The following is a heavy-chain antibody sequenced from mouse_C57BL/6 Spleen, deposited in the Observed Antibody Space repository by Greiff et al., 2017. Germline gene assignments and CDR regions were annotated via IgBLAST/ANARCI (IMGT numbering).Heavy chain of an antibody. CDR1: GYAFSSSW. CDR2: IYPGDGDT. CDR3: ARPTTVVATGYFDY. J-gene: IGHJ2*01. D-gene: IGHD1-1*01. V-gene: IGHV1-82*01. Sequence: QVQLQQSGPELVKPGASVKISCKASGYAFSSSWMNWVKQRPGKGLEWIGRIYPGDGDTNYNGKFKGKATLTADKSSSTAYMQLSSLTSEDSAVYFGARPTTVVATGYFDYWGQGTTLTVSS.